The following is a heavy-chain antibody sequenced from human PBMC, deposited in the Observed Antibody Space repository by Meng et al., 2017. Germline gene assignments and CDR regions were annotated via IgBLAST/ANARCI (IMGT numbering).Heavy chain of an antibody. CDR2: IWDDGSDK. V-gene: IGHV3-33*01. D-gene: IGHD6-19*01. CDR1: GFTCRRWG. J-gene: IGHJ5*02. Sequence: GSGGGGVRAGRSWAASWGGVGFTCRRWGMQWGRQGPGKGLGWVGVIWDDGSDKNHADSVKGRFTISRDNSKNTLYLQMNSLRAEDTAMYYCARGAVAGSGGGNWFDPWGQGTLVTVSS. CDR3: ARGAVAGSGGGNWFDP.